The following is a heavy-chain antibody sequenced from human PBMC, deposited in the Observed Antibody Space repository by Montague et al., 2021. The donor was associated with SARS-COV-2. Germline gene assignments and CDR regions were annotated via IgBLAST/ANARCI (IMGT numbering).Heavy chain of an antibody. Sequence: SETLSLTCTVSAGSLSSRSNYWGWIRQPSGMGLQWIGSVDSAGSTYYSPSLKSRVTISLDTSKNQFSLKLSSVTAADTAVYYCARDEYNRYWYKYWGQGALVTASS. CDR3: ARDEYNRYWYKY. CDR1: AGSLSSRSNY. D-gene: IGHD2-8*02. V-gene: IGHV4-39*07. J-gene: IGHJ4*02. CDR2: VDSAGST.